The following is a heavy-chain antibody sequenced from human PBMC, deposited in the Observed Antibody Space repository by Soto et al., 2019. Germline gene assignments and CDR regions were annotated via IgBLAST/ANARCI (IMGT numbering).Heavy chain of an antibody. CDR1: GFTFSSYS. Sequence: GGSLRLSCAASGFTFSSYSMNWVRQAPGKGLEWVSYISSSSSTIYYADSVKGRFTISRDNAKNSLYLQMNSLRDADTAVYYCARDKFTFLEWWGMEVCGQGTTVTSP. CDR2: ISSSSSTI. CDR3: ARDKFTFLEWWGMEV. D-gene: IGHD3-3*02. J-gene: IGHJ6*02. V-gene: IGHV3-48*02.